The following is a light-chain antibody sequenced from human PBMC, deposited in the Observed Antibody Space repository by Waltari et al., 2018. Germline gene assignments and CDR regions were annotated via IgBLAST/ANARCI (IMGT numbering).Light chain of an antibody. CDR1: QGVANS. CDR3: QQFHIVLS. J-gene: IGKJ2*01. Sequence: DIQMTQSPSSLSASVGDRVTITYQASQGVANSLNWYQQKPWKAPKLLISRASNLESGVPSRFSGGGYGTHVSLTISNLQPEDIATYYCQQFHIVLSFGQGTKLEIK. V-gene: IGKV1-33*01. CDR2: RAS.